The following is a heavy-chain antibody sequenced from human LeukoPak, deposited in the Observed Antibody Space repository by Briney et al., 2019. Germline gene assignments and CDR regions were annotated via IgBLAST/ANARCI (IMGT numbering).Heavy chain of an antibody. V-gene: IGHV1-8*01. D-gene: IGHD7-27*01. J-gene: IGHJ4*02. Sequence: ASVKVSCKASGYTFTTHDIDWVRQATGQGLEWLGWMSPNSGDTGYAQKFQGRVTMTSDSSISTAYMELSSLRSEDTAIYYCVRTPPNWGFDYWGQGTLVTVSS. CDR2: MSPNSGDT. CDR3: VRTPPNWGFDY. CDR1: GYTFTTHD.